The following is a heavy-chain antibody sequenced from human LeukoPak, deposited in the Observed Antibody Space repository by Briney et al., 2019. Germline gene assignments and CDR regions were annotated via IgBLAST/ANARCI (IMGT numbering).Heavy chain of an antibody. V-gene: IGHV3-66*01. J-gene: IGHJ3*02. CDR3: ASYRYGSSFAFDI. CDR2: IYSGGST. CDR1: GFTVSTYY. Sequence: PGGSLRLACGASGFTVSTYYMSWVRQAPGKGLEWVSIIYSGGSTYYADSVKGRFTISRNNSKNTLYLKMNRLRAEDTAVYYCASYRYGSSFAFDIWGQGTMVTVSS. D-gene: IGHD6-6*01.